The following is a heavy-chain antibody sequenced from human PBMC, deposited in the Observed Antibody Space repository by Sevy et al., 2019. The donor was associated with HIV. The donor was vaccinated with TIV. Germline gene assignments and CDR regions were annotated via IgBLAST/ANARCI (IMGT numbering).Heavy chain of an antibody. V-gene: IGHV1-18*01. CDR3: AREAKEYYDSSGYPWWAGGDWYVDL. D-gene: IGHD3-22*01. CDR1: GYTFTSYG. CDR2: ISAYNGNT. Sequence: ASVKVSCKASGYTFTSYGISWVRQAPGQGLEWMGWISAYNGNTNYAQKLQGRVTMTTGTSTSTAYMELGSLRSDDTAVYYCAREAKEYYDSSGYPWWAGGDWYVDLWGRGTRVTVSS. J-gene: IGHJ2*01.